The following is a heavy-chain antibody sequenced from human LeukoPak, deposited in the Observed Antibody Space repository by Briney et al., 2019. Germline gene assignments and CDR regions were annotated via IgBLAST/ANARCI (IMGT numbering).Heavy chain of an antibody. CDR3: ARGGSATFDY. V-gene: IGHV3-20*04. J-gene: IGHJ4*02. Sequence: AGGSLRLSCAASGFTFSSYAMSWVRQAPGKGLEWVSGINWNGGSTGYADSVKGRFTISRDNAKNSLYLQMNSLRAEDTALYYCARGGSATFDYWGQGTLVTVSS. CDR1: GFTFSSYA. D-gene: IGHD2-15*01. CDR2: INWNGGST.